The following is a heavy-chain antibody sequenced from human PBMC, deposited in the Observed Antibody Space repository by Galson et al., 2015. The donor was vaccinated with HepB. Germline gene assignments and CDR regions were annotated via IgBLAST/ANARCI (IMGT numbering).Heavy chain of an antibody. D-gene: IGHD2-2*01. Sequence: QSGAEVKKPGASVKVSCKASGYTFTSYGISWVRQAPGQGLEWMGWISAYNGNTNYAQKLQGRVTMTTDTSTSTAYMELRSLRSDDTAVYYCARVVVPAARYYYYYYMDVWGKGTTVTVSS. CDR3: ARVVVPAARYYYYYYMDV. CDR2: ISAYNGNT. CDR1: GYTFTSYG. V-gene: IGHV1-18*01. J-gene: IGHJ6*03.